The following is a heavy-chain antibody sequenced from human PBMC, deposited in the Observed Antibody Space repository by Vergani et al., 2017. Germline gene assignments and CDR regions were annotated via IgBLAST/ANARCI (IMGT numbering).Heavy chain of an antibody. CDR2: ISGSGGST. V-gene: IGHV3-23*01. CDR1: GFTFSSYA. D-gene: IGHD4-17*01. J-gene: IGHJ6*02. Sequence: EVQLLESGGGLVQPGGSLRLSCAASGFTFSSYAMSWVRQAPGKGLEWVSAISGSGGSTYYADSVKGRFTISRDNSKNTLYLQMNSLRAEDTAVYYCAKQIGDYGAGPYYYYGMDVWGQGTTVTVSS. CDR3: AKQIGDYGAGPYYYYGMDV.